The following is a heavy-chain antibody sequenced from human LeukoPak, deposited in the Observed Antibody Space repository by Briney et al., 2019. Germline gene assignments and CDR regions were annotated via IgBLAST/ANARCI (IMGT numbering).Heavy chain of an antibody. CDR3: ARDPVDTAMPAFDY. D-gene: IGHD5-18*01. CDR2: ISSSSSTI. Sequence: GGSLRLSCAASGFTFSSYSMNWVRQAPGKGLEWVSYISSSSSTIYYADSVKGRFTISRDNAKNSLYLQMNSLRAEDTAVYYCARDPVDTAMPAFDYWGQGTLVTVSS. CDR1: GFTFSSYS. V-gene: IGHV3-48*04. J-gene: IGHJ4*02.